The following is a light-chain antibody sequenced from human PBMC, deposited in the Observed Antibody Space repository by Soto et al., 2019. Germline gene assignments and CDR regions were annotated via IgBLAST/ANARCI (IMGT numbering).Light chain of an antibody. CDR2: DVT. CDR3: SSYTSSSTVV. J-gene: IGLJ2*01. V-gene: IGLV2-14*03. Sequence: QSVLTQPASVSGSPGQSITISCTGTNSDVGAYNFVSWFQHHPGKAPTLMIYDVTNRPSWISHRFSGSKSGNTASLTISGLQAEDEADYYCSSYTSSSTVVFGGGTKLTVL. CDR1: NSDVGAYNF.